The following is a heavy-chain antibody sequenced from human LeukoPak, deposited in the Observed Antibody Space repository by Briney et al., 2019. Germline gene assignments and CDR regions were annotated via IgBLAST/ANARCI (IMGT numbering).Heavy chain of an antibody. J-gene: IGHJ3*02. Sequence: AASVKVSCKASGGTFSSYAISWVRQAPGQRLEWMGGIIPIFGTANYAQKFQGRVTITTDESTSTAYMELSSLRSEDTAVYYCARTIFGVVISDNDAFDIWGQGTMVTVSS. V-gene: IGHV1-69*05. D-gene: IGHD3-3*01. CDR2: IIPIFGTA. CDR1: GGTFSSYA. CDR3: ARTIFGVVISDNDAFDI.